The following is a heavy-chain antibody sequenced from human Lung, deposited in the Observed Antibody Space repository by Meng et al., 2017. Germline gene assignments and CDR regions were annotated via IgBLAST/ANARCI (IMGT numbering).Heavy chain of an antibody. CDR3: TNDRLNH. CDR1: GFTFTDHW. CDR2: INRDGTKP. J-gene: IGHJ1*01. Sequence: VQLVVSGGGVVPPGGSLSLSCAASGFTFTDHWMHWVRQGPGKGLVWVSRINRDGTKPTYADSVKGRFTISRDNAKNTLYLQMNNLRAEDTAFYYCTNDRLNHWGQGALVTVSS. V-gene: IGHV3-74*01. D-gene: IGHD1-1*01.